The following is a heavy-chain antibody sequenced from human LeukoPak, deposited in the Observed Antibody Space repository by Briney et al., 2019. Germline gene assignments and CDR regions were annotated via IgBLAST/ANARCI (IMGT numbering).Heavy chain of an antibody. Sequence: GGSLRLSCAASGFTFSSYGTPWVRHAPGKGLEWVTVISYDGSNKYYADSVKGRFTISRDNSKKTLYLQMNSLRAEDTAVYYCAKVIDYGDYASPLADYWGQGTLVTVSS. V-gene: IGHV3-30*18. J-gene: IGHJ4*02. CDR3: AKVIDYGDYASPLADY. CDR2: ISYDGSNK. CDR1: GFTFSSYG. D-gene: IGHD4-17*01.